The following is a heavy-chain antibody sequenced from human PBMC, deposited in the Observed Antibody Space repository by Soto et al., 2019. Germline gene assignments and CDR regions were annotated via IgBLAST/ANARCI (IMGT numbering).Heavy chain of an antibody. D-gene: IGHD3-9*01. V-gene: IGHV1-2*04. CDR1: GYTFTGYY. CDR3: ARGNMYYDILTGYSYPYYFDY. Sequence: QVQLVQSGAEVKKPGASVKVSCKASGYTFTGYYMHWVRQAPGQGLEWMGWINPNSGGTNYAQKFQGWVTMTRDTSISTAYMELSRPRSDDTAVYYCARGNMYYDILTGYSYPYYFDYWGQGTLVTVSS. J-gene: IGHJ4*02. CDR2: INPNSGGT.